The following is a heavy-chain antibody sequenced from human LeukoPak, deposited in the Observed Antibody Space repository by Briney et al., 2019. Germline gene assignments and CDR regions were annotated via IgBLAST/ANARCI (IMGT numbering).Heavy chain of an antibody. V-gene: IGHV1-2*02. J-gene: IGHJ4*02. D-gene: IGHD6-13*01. CDR2: INPNSGGT. Sequence: ASVKVSCKASGYTFTGYYMHWVRQAPGQGLEWMGWINPNSGGTNYAQKFQGRVTMTRDTSISTAYMELSRLRSDDTAVYYCARDIGYSSSGTGGFDYWGQGTLVTVSS. CDR3: ARDIGYSSSGTGGFDY. CDR1: GYTFTGYY.